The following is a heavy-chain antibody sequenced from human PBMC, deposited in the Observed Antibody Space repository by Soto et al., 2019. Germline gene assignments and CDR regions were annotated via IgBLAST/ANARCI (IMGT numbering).Heavy chain of an antibody. V-gene: IGHV3-30*18. CDR1: GFTFSNFA. CDR2: ISYDGSNK. D-gene: IGHD3-10*01. Sequence: QVQLVESGGGVVQPGRSLRLCCAASGFTFSNFAMHWVRQAPGKGLEWVAVISYDGSNKYHTDSVKGRFTISRDNSKNTLYVQMNSLRTEDTAVYYCAKASSAPVYYYYGMDVWGQGTRVTVPS. CDR3: AKASSAPVYYYYGMDV. J-gene: IGHJ6*02.